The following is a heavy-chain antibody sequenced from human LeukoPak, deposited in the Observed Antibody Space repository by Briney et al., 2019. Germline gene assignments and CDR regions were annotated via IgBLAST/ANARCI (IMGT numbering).Heavy chain of an antibody. V-gene: IGHV4-34*01. J-gene: IGHJ4*02. CDR2: INHSGST. Sequence: ASETLSLTCAVYGGSFSGYYWSWIRQPPGKGLEWIGEINHSGSTNYNPSLKSRVTISVDTSNNQFSLKLSSVTAADTAVYHCARIRGGITPIDYWGQGTLVTVSS. D-gene: IGHD3-3*01. CDR1: GGSFSGYY. CDR3: ARIRGGITPIDY.